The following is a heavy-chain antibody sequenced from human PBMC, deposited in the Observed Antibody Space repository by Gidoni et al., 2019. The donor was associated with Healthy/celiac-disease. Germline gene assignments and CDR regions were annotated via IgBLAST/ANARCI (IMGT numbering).Heavy chain of an antibody. CDR1: GFSLSNARMG. J-gene: IGHJ6*02. Sequence: QVTLKEPGPVLVKPTETLTLTCTVSGFSLSNARMGVSWIRQPPGKALEWLAHIFSNDEKSYSTSLKSRLTISKDTSKSQVVLTMTNMDPVDTATYYCARIPSKYSSSLDYYYYGMDVWGQGTTVTVSS. CDR3: ARIPSKYSSSLDYYYYGMDV. V-gene: IGHV2-26*01. CDR2: IFSNDEK. D-gene: IGHD6-6*01.